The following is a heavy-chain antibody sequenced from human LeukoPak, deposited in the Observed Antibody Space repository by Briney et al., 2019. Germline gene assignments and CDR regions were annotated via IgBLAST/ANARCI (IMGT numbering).Heavy chain of an antibody. Sequence: PGGSLRLSCAASGFTFSSYGMHWVRQAPGKGLEWVAFIRYDGSNKYYADSVKGRFTISRDNAKNSLYLQMNSLRAEDTAVYYCARLSGGSHYYYYYMDVWGKGTTVTVSS. CDR3: ARLSGGSHYYYYYMDV. CDR1: GFTFSSYG. J-gene: IGHJ6*03. D-gene: IGHD2-15*01. CDR2: IRYDGSNK. V-gene: IGHV3-30*02.